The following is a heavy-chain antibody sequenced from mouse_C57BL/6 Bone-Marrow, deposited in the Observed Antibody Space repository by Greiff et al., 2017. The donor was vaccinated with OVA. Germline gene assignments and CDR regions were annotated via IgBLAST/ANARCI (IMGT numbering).Heavy chain of an antibody. D-gene: IGHD4-1*01. Sequence: QVQLKESGPGLVQPSQSLSITCTVSGFSLTSYGVHWVRQSPGKGLEWLGVIWRGGSTDYNAAFMSRLSITKDNSKSQVFFKMNSLQADDTAIYYCAKNRLTGTGYAMDYWGQGTSVTVSS. J-gene: IGHJ4*01. CDR1: GFSLTSYG. CDR3: AKNRLTGTGYAMDY. CDR2: IWRGGST. V-gene: IGHV2-5*01.